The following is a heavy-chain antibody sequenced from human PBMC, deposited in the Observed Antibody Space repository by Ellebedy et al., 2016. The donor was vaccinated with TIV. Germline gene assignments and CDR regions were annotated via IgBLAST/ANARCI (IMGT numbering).Heavy chain of an antibody. D-gene: IGHD6-13*01. J-gene: IGHJ6*02. CDR2: IRSKAYGGTT. Sequence: GGSLRLXCTASGFTFGDYAMSWVRQAPGKGLEWVRFIRSKAYGGTTEYAASVKGRFTISREDSKSIAYLQMNSLKAEDTAVYYCTRDLTTLAAAGTGIYYYTMDVWGQGTTVTVSS. CDR3: TRDLTTLAAAGTGIYYYTMDV. CDR1: GFTFGDYA. V-gene: IGHV3-49*04.